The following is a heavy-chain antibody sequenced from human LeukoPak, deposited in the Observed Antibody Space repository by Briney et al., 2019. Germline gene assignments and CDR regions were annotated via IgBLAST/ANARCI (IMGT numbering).Heavy chain of an antibody. CDR2: ISGST. V-gene: IGHV4-38-2*02. Sequence: SETLSLTCTVSGYSISSGYYWGWIRQPPGKGLEWIGSISGSTYYNPSLKSRVTISVDTSKNQFSLKLSSVTAADTAVYYCARRGVDSSGWYTYFQHWGQGTLVTVSS. J-gene: IGHJ1*01. CDR1: GYSISSGYY. CDR3: ARRGVDSSGWYTYFQH. D-gene: IGHD6-19*01.